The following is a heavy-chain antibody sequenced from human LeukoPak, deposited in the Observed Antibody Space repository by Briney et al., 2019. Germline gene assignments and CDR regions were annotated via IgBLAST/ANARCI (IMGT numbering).Heavy chain of an antibody. J-gene: IGHJ4*02. V-gene: IGHV3-23*01. CDR2: ISGSGGST. D-gene: IGHD3-22*01. Sequence: GGSLRLSCAAPGSTFSSYAMSWVRQAPGRGLEWVSAISGSGGSTYYAVSVKGRFTISRDNSKKTLYLQMNSLRAEDAAVYYCAKDAPYYYDSSGYWGSEVPFDYWGQGTLVTVSS. CDR3: AKDAPYYYDSSGYWGSEVPFDY. CDR1: GSTFSSYA.